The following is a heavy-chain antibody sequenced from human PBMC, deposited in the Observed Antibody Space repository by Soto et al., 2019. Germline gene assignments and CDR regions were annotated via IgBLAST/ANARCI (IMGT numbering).Heavy chain of an antibody. J-gene: IGHJ5*02. D-gene: IGHD1-26*01. V-gene: IGHV4-34*01. Sequence: QVQLQQWGAGLLKPSETLSLTCAVYGGSFSGYYWSWIRQPPGKGLEWIGSIYYSGSTYYNPSLKSRVTISVDTSKNHFSLKLSSVTAADTAVYYCATQEVGGSYVYTFDPWGQGTLVTVSS. CDR3: ATQEVGGSYVYTFDP. CDR1: GGSFSGYY. CDR2: IYYSGST.